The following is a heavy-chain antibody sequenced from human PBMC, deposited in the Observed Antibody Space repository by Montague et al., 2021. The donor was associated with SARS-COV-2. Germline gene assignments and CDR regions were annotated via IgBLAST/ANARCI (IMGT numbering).Heavy chain of an antibody. CDR2: IFHSGST. CDR3: ARRITMVRGVTKRNNWFDP. V-gene: IGHV4-4*02. CDR1: GGSISSDNW. D-gene: IGHD3-10*01. J-gene: IGHJ5*02. Sequence: SETLSLTCAVSGGSISSDNWWSWVRQSLGKGLEWIGEIFHSGSTNYNPSLKSRVTMSVDKSKNDFSLKLSPVTAADTAMYYCARRITMVRGVTKRNNWFDPWGRGILVTVSS.